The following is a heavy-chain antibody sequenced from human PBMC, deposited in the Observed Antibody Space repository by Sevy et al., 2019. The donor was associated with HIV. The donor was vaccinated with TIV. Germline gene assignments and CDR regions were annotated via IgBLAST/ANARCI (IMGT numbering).Heavy chain of an antibody. V-gene: IGHV3-23*01. J-gene: IGHJ5*02. CDR3: ARVAQTWRGPWYGTSGADR. CDR1: GFTFSTYT. Sequence: GGSLRLSCTASGFTFSTYTLTWVRQAPGKGLEWVSSITPDDTHYADSVRGRFSVSRDNSKNTLYLQMDSLTVDDTAVYYCARVAQTWRGPWYGTSGADRWGQGTLVTVSS. D-gene: IGHD1-1*01. CDR2: ITPDDT.